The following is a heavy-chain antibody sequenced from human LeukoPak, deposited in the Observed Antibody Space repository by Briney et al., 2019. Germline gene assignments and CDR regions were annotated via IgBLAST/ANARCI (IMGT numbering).Heavy chain of an antibody. CDR3: AKEGSGWYYFDY. J-gene: IGHJ4*02. CDR1: GFTFDDYA. D-gene: IGHD6-19*01. V-gene: IGHV3-9*03. CDR2: ISWNSGSI. Sequence: GRSLRLSCAASGFTFDDYAMHWVRQAPGKGLEWVSGISWNSGSIGYADSVKGRFTISRDNAKNSLYLQMKSLRAEDMALYYCAKEGSGWYYFDYWGQGTLVTVSS.